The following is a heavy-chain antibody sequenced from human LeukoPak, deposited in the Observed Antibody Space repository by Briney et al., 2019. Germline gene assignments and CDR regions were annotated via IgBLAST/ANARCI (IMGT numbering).Heavy chain of an antibody. CDR3: ARASLLVWFGELLSPFDY. J-gene: IGHJ4*02. D-gene: IGHD3-10*01. CDR2: TYYRSKWYN. Sequence: SQTLSLTCALSGDSVSSNSAAWNWIRQSPSRGLEWLGRTYYRSKWYNDYAVSVKSRITINPDTSKNQFSLQLNSVTPEDTAVYYCARASLLVWFGELLSPFDYWGQGTLVTVSP. CDR1: GDSVSSNSAA. V-gene: IGHV6-1*01.